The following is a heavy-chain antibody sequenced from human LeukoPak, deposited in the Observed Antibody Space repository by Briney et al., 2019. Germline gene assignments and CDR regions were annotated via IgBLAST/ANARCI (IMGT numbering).Heavy chain of an antibody. D-gene: IGHD2-2*02. CDR1: GFTFSTYA. CDR2: ISGSGGSP. J-gene: IGHJ3*02. Sequence: GGSLRLSCAASGFTFSTYAMSWVRQAPGKGLEWVSVISGSGGSPYYADSVKGRFTISRDNSKNTLYLQMNSLRAEDTAVYYCAKTNTCDAFDIWGQGTMVTVSS. V-gene: IGHV3-23*01. CDR3: AKTNTCDAFDI.